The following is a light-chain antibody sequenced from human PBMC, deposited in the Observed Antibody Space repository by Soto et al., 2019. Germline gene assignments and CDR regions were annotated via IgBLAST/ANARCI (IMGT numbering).Light chain of an antibody. CDR2: HAS. CDR3: QQRSNWPPTWT. V-gene: IGKV1-5*01. Sequence: DIPMRQSPSTLPASVGDRVTITCRAPQSISNWLAWYQQKPGTAPKLLIYHASTLESGVPSRFSGSGSGTEFTLTISSLEPEDFAVYYCQQRSNWPPTWTCGQGTKV. CDR1: QSISNW. J-gene: IGKJ1*01.